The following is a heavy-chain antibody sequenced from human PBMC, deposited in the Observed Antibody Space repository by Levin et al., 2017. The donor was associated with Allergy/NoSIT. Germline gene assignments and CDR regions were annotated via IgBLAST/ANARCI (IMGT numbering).Heavy chain of an antibody. V-gene: IGHV5-51*01. CDR3: ARVLGYGTGSYYNWFDP. CDR2: IYPRDSDT. D-gene: IGHD3-10*01. Sequence: GESLKISCKTSGYRFTSYWLGWVRQTPEKGLEWIGIIYPRDSDTKYSPSFQGQVTISADKSSNTAYLQWSSLKASDTAMYFCARVLGYGTGSYYNWFDPWGQGTLLTVSS. CDR1: GYRFTSYW. J-gene: IGHJ5*02.